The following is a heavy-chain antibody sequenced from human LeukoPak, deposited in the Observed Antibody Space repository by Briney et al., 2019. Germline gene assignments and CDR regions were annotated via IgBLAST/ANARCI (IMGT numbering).Heavy chain of an antibody. CDR2: IVVGSGNT. V-gene: IGHV1-58*01. Sequence: GASVKVSCMASGFTFTSSAVQWVRQARGQRLEWIGWIVVGSGNTNYAQKFQERVTITRDMSTSTAYMELSSLRSEDTAVYYCAGYSSSYGDAFDIWGQGTMVTVSS. D-gene: IGHD6-13*01. J-gene: IGHJ3*02. CDR1: GFTFTSSA. CDR3: AGYSSSYGDAFDI.